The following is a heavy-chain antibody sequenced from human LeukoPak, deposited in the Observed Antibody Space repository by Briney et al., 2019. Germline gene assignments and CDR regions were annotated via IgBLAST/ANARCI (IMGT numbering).Heavy chain of an antibody. V-gene: IGHV5-51*01. CDR2: IYPGDSDT. Sequence: GESLKISCKGSGYTYTSYWIGWVRQMPGKGLEWMGIIYPGDSDTRYSPSFQGQVTISADKSISTAYLQWSSLKASDTAMYYCARGGGGNYGDLYFDYWGQGTLVTVSS. J-gene: IGHJ4*02. CDR1: GYTYTSYW. D-gene: IGHD4-17*01. CDR3: ARGGGGNYGDLYFDY.